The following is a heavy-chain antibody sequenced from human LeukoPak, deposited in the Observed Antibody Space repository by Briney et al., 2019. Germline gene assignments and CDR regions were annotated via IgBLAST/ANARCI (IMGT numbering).Heavy chain of an antibody. Sequence: SETLSLTCAVYGGSFCGYYWCWIRQPPGQGLEWIGEINHSGSTNYNPSLKSRVTISVDTSKNQFSLKLSSVTAADTAVYYCARGTLKYPGGYSYGLAFWGQGTLVTVSS. D-gene: IGHD5-18*01. J-gene: IGHJ4*02. CDR3: ARGTLKYPGGYSYGLAF. CDR1: GGSFCGYY. CDR2: INHSGST. V-gene: IGHV4-34*01.